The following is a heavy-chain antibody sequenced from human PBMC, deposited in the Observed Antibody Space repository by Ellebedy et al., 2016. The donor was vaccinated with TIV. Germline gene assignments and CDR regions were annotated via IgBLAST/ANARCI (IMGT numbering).Heavy chain of an antibody. CDR3: ARWLGGVWFGELATPNPFFDY. J-gene: IGHJ4*02. D-gene: IGHD3-10*01. Sequence: ASVKVSCKASGYTFTSYGISWVRQAPGQGLEWMGWISAYNGNTNYAQKLQGRVTMTTDTSTSTAYMELRSLRSDDTAVYYCARWLGGVWFGELATPNPFFDYWGQGTLVTVSS. V-gene: IGHV1-18*04. CDR2: ISAYNGNT. CDR1: GYTFTSYG.